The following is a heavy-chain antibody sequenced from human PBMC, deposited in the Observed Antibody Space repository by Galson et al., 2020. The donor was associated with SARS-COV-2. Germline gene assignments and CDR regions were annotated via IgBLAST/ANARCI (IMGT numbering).Heavy chain of an antibody. CDR3: ARDTGLYYSYSLDV. D-gene: IGHD2-8*02. V-gene: IGHV4-4*07. CDR2: IYPSGNT. CDR1: GDSIDTHY. Sequence: ASETLSLTCTVSGDSIDTHYWTWIRQPAGKGLEWIGRIYPSGNTKYNPSLRTRVAMSVDTSKNQFSLQLNSVTAADTAMYYCARDTGLYYSYSLDVWGQGTTVTVSS. J-gene: IGHJ6*02.